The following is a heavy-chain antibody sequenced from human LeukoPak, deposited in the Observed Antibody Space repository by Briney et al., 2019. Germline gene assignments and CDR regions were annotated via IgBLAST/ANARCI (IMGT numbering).Heavy chain of an antibody. Sequence: PGGSLRLSCAASGFTFSSYSMNWVRQAPGKGLEWIGEIYHSGSTNYNPSLKSRVTISVDKSKNQFSLKLSSVTAADTAVYYCASYSGYSYGSSFDPWGQGTLVTVSS. CDR3: ASYSGYSYGSSFDP. CDR2: IYHSGST. V-gene: IGHV4-4*02. D-gene: IGHD5-18*01. J-gene: IGHJ5*02. CDR1: GFTFSSYSM.